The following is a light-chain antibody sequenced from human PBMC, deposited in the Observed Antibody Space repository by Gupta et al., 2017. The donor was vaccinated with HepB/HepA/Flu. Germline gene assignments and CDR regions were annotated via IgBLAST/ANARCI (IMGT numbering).Light chain of an antibody. CDR2: EVS. J-gene: IGLJ3*02. CDR3: CSYAGSSTFVV. V-gene: IGLV2-23*02. CDR1: SSDVGSYNL. Sequence: QSALPHPASVSRSPGQSVTISCTGTSSDVGSYNLVSWYQQHPGKAPKLMIYEVSKRPSGVSNRFSGSKSGNTASLTISGLQAEDEADYYCCSYAGSSTFVVFGRRTKLTVL.